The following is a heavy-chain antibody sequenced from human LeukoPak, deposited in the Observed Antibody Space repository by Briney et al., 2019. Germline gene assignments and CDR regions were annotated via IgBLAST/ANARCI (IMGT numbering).Heavy chain of an antibody. CDR1: GYTFTGYY. D-gene: IGHD6-13*01. J-gene: IGHJ6*03. CDR3: ARAIRILAAAWGQYYYYMDV. CDR2: INPNSGGT. V-gene: IGHV1-2*02. Sequence: GASVKVSCKASGYTFTGYYMHWVRQAPGQGLEWMGWINPNSGGTNYAQKFQGRVTMTRDTSISTAYMELSRLRSDDTAVYYCARAIRILAAAWGQYYYYMDVWGKGTTVTVSS.